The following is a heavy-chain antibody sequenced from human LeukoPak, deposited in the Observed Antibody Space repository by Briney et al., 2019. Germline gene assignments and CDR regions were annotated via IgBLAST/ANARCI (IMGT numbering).Heavy chain of an antibody. Sequence: GGSLRLSCVASGFTFSSNAMNWVRQAPGKGLEWVSVISGGGNSAHYADSVRGRFTISRDNSKNTLYLQMNSLRAEDTAVYFCAKRGSSAWFGFDYWGQGALVTVSS. J-gene: IGHJ4*02. D-gene: IGHD6-19*01. CDR1: GFTFSSNA. CDR2: ISGGGNSA. CDR3: AKRGSSAWFGFDY. V-gene: IGHV3-23*01.